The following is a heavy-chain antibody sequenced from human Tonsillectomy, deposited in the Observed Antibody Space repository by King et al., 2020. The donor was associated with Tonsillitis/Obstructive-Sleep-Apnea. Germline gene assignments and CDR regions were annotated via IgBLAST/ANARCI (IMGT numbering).Heavy chain of an antibody. V-gene: IGHV3-48*03. D-gene: IGHD2-21*01. CDR2: ISNSGTTI. Sequence: VQLVESGGGLVQPGGSLRLSCTAPGFTFSTYEMNWVRQAPGKGLEWVSYISNSGTTIYYADSVKGRFTISRDNAEDSLSLQMNNLRAEDTAVYYCHAPYYPNDHWGQGTLVTVSS. CDR3: HAPYYPNDH. J-gene: IGHJ4*02. CDR1: GFTFSTYE.